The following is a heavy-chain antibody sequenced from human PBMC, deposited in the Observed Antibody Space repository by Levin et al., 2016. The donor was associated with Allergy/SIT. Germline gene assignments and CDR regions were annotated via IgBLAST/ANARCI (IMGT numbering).Heavy chain of an antibody. V-gene: IGHV3-64D*06. CDR2: ISGSGGST. CDR1: GFTFSSYG. D-gene: IGHD6-13*01. J-gene: IGHJ4*02. CDR3: VKDLRGQQPFSILGY. Sequence: GESLKISCAASGFTFSSYGMHWVRQAPGKGLEWVSAISGSGGSTYYADSVKGRFTISRDNSKNTLYLQMSSLRAEDTAVYYCVKDLRGQQPFSILGYWGQGTLVTVSS.